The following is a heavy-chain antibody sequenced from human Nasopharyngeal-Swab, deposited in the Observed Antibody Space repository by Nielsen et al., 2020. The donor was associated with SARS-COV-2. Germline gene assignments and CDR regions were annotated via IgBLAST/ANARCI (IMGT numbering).Heavy chain of an antibody. V-gene: IGHV3-33*01. CDR2: IWYDGSNK. D-gene: IGHD2-15*01. CDR1: GFTFSSYG. J-gene: IGHJ4*02. CDR3: ARGGVADKSEGIDY. Sequence: GGSLRLSCAASGFTFSSYGMHWVRQAPGKGLEWVAVIWYDGSNKYYADSVKGRFTISRDNSKNTLYLQMNSLRAEDTAVYYCARGGVADKSEGIDYWGQGTLVTVSS.